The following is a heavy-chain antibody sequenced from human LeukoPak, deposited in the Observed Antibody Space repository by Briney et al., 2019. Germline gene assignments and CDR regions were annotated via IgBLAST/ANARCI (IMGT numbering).Heavy chain of an antibody. J-gene: IGHJ3*02. CDR1: GFTFSSYG. CDR3: AKGRRAKTGTSLWRSPIKSPTDAFDM. Sequence: PGGSLRLSCAASGFTFSSYGMHWVRQAPGKGLEWVAVISYDGSNKYYADSVKGRFTISRDNSKNTLYLQMNSLRAEDTAVYYCAKGRRAKTGTSLWRSPIKSPTDAFDMWGQGTMVTVSS. V-gene: IGHV3-30*18. D-gene: IGHD1-1*01. CDR2: ISYDGSNK.